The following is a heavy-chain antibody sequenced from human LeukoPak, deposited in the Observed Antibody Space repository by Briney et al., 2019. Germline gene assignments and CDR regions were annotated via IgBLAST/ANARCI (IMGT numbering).Heavy chain of an antibody. V-gene: IGHV4-4*02. J-gene: IGHJ5*02. D-gene: IGHD3-10*01. CDR2: IYHSGST. CDR1: GGSSSSSNW. Sequence: SETLSLTCAVSGGSSSSSNWWSWVRRPPGKGLEWIGEIYHSGSTNYNPSLKSRVTISVDKSKNQFSLKLSSVTAADTAVYYCARDLGRITMVRGVIARWFDPWGQGTLVTVSS. CDR3: ARDLGRITMVRGVIARWFDP.